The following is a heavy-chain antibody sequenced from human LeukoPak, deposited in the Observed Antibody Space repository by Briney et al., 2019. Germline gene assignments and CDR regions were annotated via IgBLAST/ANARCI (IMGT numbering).Heavy chain of an antibody. CDR3: ARRIAVAGLYYYYGMDV. CDR1: GGSISSYC. J-gene: IGHJ6*02. CDR2: IYYSGST. D-gene: IGHD6-19*01. V-gene: IGHV4-59*08. Sequence: SETLSLTCTVSGGSISSYCWSWIRQPPGKGLEWIGYIYYSGSTNYNPSLKSRVTISVDTSKNQFSLKLSSVTAADTAVYYCARRIAVAGLYYYYGMDVWGQGTTVTVSS.